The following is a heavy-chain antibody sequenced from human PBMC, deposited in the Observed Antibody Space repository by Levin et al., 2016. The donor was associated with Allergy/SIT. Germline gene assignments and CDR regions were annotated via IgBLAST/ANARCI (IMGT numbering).Heavy chain of an antibody. D-gene: IGHD3-3*01. V-gene: IGHV1-3*01. CDR3: ARDLYDFWSGYSGGDAFDI. CDR2: INAGNGNT. Sequence: WVRQAPGQRLEWMGWINAGNGNTKYSQKFQGRVTITRDTSASTAYIELSSLRSEDTAVYYCARDLYDFWSGYSGGDAFDIWGQGTMVTVSS. J-gene: IGHJ3*02.